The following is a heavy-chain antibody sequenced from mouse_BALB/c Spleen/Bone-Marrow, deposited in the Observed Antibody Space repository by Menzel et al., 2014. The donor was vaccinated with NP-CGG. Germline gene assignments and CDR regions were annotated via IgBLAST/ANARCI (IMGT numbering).Heavy chain of an antibody. D-gene: IGHD1-1*01. CDR3: TRGITTVVATRAMDY. J-gene: IGHJ4*01. CDR2: IYPGNSDT. CDR1: GYTFTGYW. Sequence: EVQLQQSGTVLARPGASVKMSCKASGYTFTGYWMHWVKQRPGQGLEWIGAIYPGNSDTSYNQKFKGKAKLTAVTSTSTAYMYLSSLKNEDSAVYYCTRGITTVVATRAMDYWGQGTSVTVSS. V-gene: IGHV1-5*01.